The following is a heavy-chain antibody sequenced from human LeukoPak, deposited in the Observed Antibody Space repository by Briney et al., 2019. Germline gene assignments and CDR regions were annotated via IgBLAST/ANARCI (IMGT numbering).Heavy chain of an antibody. D-gene: IGHD3-9*01. V-gene: IGHV4-39*01. CDR1: GFTFSSYA. CDR2: IYYSGST. J-gene: IGHJ4*02. CDR3: ARQPLYYDILTGYYRDYFDY. Sequence: GSLRLSCAASGFTFSSYAMSWVRQAPGKGLEWIGSIYYSGSTYYNPSLKSRVTISVDTSKNQFSLKLSSVTAADTAVYYCARQPLYYDILTGYYRDYFDYWGQGTLVTVSS.